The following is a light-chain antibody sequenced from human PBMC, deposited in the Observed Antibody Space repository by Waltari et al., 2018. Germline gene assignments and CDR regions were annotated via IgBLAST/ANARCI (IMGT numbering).Light chain of an antibody. CDR2: LDA. J-gene: IGLJ2*01. V-gene: IGLV3-1*01. Sequence: SYELIQPPSVSVSPGQTATITCSGDKLGDKYTSWYQQKPGQSPVLVIYLDAKRPPVLPERFSGSNSGNTATLTISGTQTLDEADYYCQVWDTSPVIFGGGTKLTVL. CDR3: QVWDTSPVI. CDR1: KLGDKY.